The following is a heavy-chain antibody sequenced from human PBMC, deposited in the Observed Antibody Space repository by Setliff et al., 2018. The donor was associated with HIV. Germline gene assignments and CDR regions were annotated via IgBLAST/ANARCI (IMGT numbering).Heavy chain of an antibody. V-gene: IGHV1-18*01. Sequence: GASVKVSCKASGYSFINYGISWVRQAPGQGPEWMGWISPYTGNTDYAPRLLGRVTMTTDTSTSTAYLELRSLTSDGTAVYYCARARLQGIVTAVGPRDNCLDPWGQGTRVTVSS. CDR1: GYSFINYG. CDR2: ISPYTGNT. D-gene: IGHD1-26*01. J-gene: IGHJ5*02. CDR3: ARARLQGIVTAVGPRDNCLDP.